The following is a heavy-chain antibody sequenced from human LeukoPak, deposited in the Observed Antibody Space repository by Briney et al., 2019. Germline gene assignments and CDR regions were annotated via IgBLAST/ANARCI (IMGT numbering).Heavy chain of an antibody. Sequence: SETLSLTCTVSGGSISSRSYSWAWVRQPPGRGLECIGSVHYSGRTYYNPSLKSRVTISVDTSKNQFSLKLSSVTAADTAVYYCARDPDRLPQLSQYRSWYFDLWGRGTLVTVSS. CDR1: GGSISSRSYS. J-gene: IGHJ2*01. D-gene: IGHD4-11*01. CDR2: VHYSGRT. CDR3: ARDPDRLPQLSQYRSWYFDL. V-gene: IGHV4-39*07.